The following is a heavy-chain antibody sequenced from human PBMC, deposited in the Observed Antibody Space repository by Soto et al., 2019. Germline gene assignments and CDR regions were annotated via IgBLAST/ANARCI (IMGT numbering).Heavy chain of an antibody. CDR1: GGTFSSYA. J-gene: IGHJ6*02. D-gene: IGHD3-22*01. Sequence: ASVKVSCKASGGTFSSYAISWVRQAPGQGLEWMGGIIPIFGTANYAQKFQGRVTITADESTSTAYMELSSLRSEDTAVYYCARGYYDRSGYLGWLNYYYGMDVWGQGTTVTVSS. V-gene: IGHV1-69*13. CDR3: ARGYYDRSGYLGWLNYYYGMDV. CDR2: IIPIFGTA.